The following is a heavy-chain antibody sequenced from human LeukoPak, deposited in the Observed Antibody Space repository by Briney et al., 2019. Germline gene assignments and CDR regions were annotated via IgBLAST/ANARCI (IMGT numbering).Heavy chain of an antibody. CDR1: RGPISGYS. V-gene: IGHV4-59*01. CDR3: VRGPYGASISKWFDP. D-gene: IGHD4/OR15-4a*01. Sequence: SETLSLTCTVSRGPISGYSWSWIRQSPGGGLEWIGYIYYSGDTAYNPSLRSRVTMSVDTSKNQLSLQLRSMTTADTAVYYCVRGPYGASISKWFDPWGQGTQVIVSP. J-gene: IGHJ5*02. CDR2: IYYSGDT.